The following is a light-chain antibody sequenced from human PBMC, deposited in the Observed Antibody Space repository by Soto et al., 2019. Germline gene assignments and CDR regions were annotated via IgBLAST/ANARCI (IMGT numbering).Light chain of an antibody. J-gene: IGKJ2*01. V-gene: IGKV3-20*01. CDR1: QSVSSSY. CDR3: QQYGSSLYT. CDR2: AAS. Sequence: EIVLTQSPGTLSLSPGERATLSCRASQSVSSSYLAWYQQKPGQAPRLLIYAASSRATGIPDRFSGSGSGTDFTLTISGLEPEDFAVYYCQQYGSSLYTFGQGTKLEIK.